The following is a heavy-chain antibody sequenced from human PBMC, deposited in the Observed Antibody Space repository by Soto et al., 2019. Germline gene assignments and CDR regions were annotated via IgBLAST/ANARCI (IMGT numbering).Heavy chain of an antibody. V-gene: IGHV4-59*01. J-gene: IGHJ4*02. CDR3: PRDRGSGSYRRFDY. CDR2: IYYSGRT. CDR1: GGFISSYP. D-gene: IGHD1-26*01. Sequence: SQTLLLPCLVSGGFISSYPRSWIRQPPGKGLEWIGYIYYSGRTNCNPSLKSRVTISVDTSKNRFSLKLSSVTAADTAVYYCPRDRGSGSYRRFDYWGQGTLVTVSS.